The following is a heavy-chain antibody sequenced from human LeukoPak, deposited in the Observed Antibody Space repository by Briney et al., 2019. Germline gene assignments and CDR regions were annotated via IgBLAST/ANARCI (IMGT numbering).Heavy chain of an antibody. V-gene: IGHV3-30*02. Sequence: PGGSLRLSNAASGFTFRDYGMHWVRQAPDKGLEWVASIRNDGSDKYYEDSVKGRFAISRDNSKNTVHLQMDSLRAEDSAVYYCVKKDSGSYDVDYWGQGTLVTVSS. CDR1: GFTFRDYG. D-gene: IGHD1-26*01. CDR3: VKKDSGSYDVDY. J-gene: IGHJ4*02. CDR2: IRNDGSDK.